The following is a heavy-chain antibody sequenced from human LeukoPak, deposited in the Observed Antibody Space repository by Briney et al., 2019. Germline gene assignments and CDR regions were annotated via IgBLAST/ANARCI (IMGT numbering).Heavy chain of an antibody. CDR3: ARGYDVWSGYHFDY. Sequence: PSETLSLTCADPGGSISSYYWSWIRQPPGKGLEWIGYMYTSGSTNYNPSLKSRVTISVDTSKNQFSLKLSSVTAADTAVYYCARGYDVWSGYHFDYWGQGTLVTVSS. J-gene: IGHJ4*02. V-gene: IGHV4-4*09. CDR2: MYTSGST. CDR1: GGSISSYY. D-gene: IGHD3-3*01.